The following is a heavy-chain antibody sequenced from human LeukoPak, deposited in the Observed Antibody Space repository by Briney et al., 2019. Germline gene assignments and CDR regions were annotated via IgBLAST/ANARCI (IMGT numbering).Heavy chain of an antibody. CDR1: GFTFSSYA. D-gene: IGHD5-12*01. V-gene: IGHV3-30*04. CDR3: ASVDDLDAFAM. J-gene: IGHJ3*02. Sequence: GGSLRLSCAASGFTFSSYAMHWVRQAPGKELEWVAVISDDENNKYYTDSVKGRFTISRDNSKNTLYLQMNSLRGEDTAVYYCASVDDLDAFAMWGQGTMVTVSS. CDR2: ISDDENNK.